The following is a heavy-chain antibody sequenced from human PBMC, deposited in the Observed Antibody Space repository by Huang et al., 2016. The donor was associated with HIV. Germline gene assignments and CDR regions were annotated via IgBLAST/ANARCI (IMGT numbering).Heavy chain of an antibody. D-gene: IGHD6-6*01. Sequence: QVQLVQSGAEVKNPGASVRVSCKASGYTFTDSNIHWVRQAPGQGLDWIGWSNPKRGGTIYAQRCKGRGTMTRDTTISTVHMDLRRIQSDDTAVYFCARDWSFGSSTSPADWGQGTLVTVSS. J-gene: IGHJ4*02. V-gene: IGHV1-2*02. CDR2: SNPKRGGT. CDR1: GYTFTDSN. CDR3: ARDWSFGSSTSPAD.